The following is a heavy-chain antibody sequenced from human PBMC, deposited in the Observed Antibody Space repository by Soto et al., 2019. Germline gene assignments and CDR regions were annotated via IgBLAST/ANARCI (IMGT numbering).Heavy chain of an antibody. CDR1: GFTFNTYV. CDR3: ARRARAATTSWGGFDV. CDR2: ISYSADKT. J-gene: IGHJ3*01. V-gene: IGHV3-23*01. Sequence: EVQLLESGGGLVQPGWSLRLSCAASGFTFNTYVMNWVRQAPGKGLEWVSTISYSADKTHYADSVKGRFTISRDHSRGTLFRQMNSLRADDAAVYYCARRARAATTSWGGFDVWGQGTMVNVSS. D-gene: IGHD1-7*01.